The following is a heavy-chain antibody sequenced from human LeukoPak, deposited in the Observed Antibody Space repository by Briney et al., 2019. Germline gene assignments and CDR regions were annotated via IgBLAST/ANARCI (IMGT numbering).Heavy chain of an antibody. CDR2: ISGGGGST. CDR1: GFTFSSYG. Sequence: GGSLRLSCAASGFTFSSYGMSWVRQAPGKGLEWVSGISGGGGSTYYADSVKGRFTISRDNSKNTLYLQMNSLRAEDTAVYYCAKPQIIVGATIFDYWGQGTLVTVSS. V-gene: IGHV3-23*01. J-gene: IGHJ4*02. D-gene: IGHD1-26*01. CDR3: AKPQIIVGATIFDY.